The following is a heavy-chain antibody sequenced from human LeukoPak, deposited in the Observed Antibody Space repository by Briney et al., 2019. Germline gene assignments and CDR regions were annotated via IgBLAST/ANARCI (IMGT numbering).Heavy chain of an antibody. Sequence: GGSLRLSCAASGFTFSGHYMSWIRQAPGKGLEWLSYISSDSSHTNYADSVKGRFTISRDNAENSLYLQMNSLRAEDTAVYYCAREGTIAAAGNGPMGYWGQGTLVTVSS. CDR1: GFTFSGHY. J-gene: IGHJ4*02. D-gene: IGHD6-13*01. CDR3: AREGTIAAAGNGPMGY. V-gene: IGHV3-11*06. CDR2: ISSDSSHT.